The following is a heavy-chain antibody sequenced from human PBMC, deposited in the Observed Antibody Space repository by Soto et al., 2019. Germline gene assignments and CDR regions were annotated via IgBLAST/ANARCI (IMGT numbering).Heavy chain of an antibody. CDR3: ARGSLVPAADNWFDP. D-gene: IGHD2-2*01. Sequence: PSETLSLTCTVSGGSISSGDYYWSWIRRPPGKGLEWIGYIYYSGSTYYNPSLKSRVTISVETSKNQFSLKLSSVTAADTAVYYCARGSLVPAADNWFDPWGQGTLVTVSS. V-gene: IGHV4-30-4*01. CDR1: GGSISSGDYY. CDR2: IYYSGST. J-gene: IGHJ5*02.